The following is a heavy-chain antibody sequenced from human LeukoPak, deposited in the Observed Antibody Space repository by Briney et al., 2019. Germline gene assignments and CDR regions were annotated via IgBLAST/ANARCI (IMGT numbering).Heavy chain of an antibody. J-gene: IGHJ5*02. V-gene: IGHV1-2*02. CDR2: INPNSGGT. CDR3: ARADRLHGGPYLIGP. Sequence: ASVKVSCKTSGYTFTDYYMHWVRQAPGQGLEWMGWINPNSGGTSSAQKFQGRVTMTRDTSITTVYVEVSWLTSDDTAIYYCARADRLHGGPYLIGPWGQGTLVTVSS. CDR1: GYTFTDYY. D-gene: IGHD2-21*01.